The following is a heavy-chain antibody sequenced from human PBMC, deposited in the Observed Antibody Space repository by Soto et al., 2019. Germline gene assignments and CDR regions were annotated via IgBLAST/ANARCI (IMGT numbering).Heavy chain of an antibody. V-gene: IGHV5-51*01. CDR1: GYSFTSYW. CDR3: ARHQGSIAARQHYFDY. D-gene: IGHD6-6*01. J-gene: IGHJ4*02. Sequence: GESLKISCKGSGYSFTSYWIGWVRQMPGKGLEWMGIIYPGDSDTRYSPSFQGQVTISADKSISTAYLQWSSLKASDTAMYYCARHQGSIAARQHYFDYWGQGTLVTVSS. CDR2: IYPGDSDT.